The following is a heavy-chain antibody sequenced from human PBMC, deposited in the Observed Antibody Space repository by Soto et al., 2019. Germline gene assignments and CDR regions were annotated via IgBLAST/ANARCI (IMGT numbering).Heavy chain of an antibody. Sequence: ASVKVSCKASGYTFTSYAMHWVRQAPGQRLEWMGWINAGNGNTKYSQKFQGRVTITRDTSASTAYMELSSLRSEDTAVYYCARALWAIAGAGDAFDIWGQGTMVTVSS. V-gene: IGHV1-3*01. CDR3: ARALWAIAGAGDAFDI. CDR2: INAGNGNT. CDR1: GYTFTSYA. J-gene: IGHJ3*02. D-gene: IGHD6-13*01.